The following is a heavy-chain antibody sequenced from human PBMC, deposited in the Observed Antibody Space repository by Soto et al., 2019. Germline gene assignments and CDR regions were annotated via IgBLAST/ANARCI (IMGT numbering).Heavy chain of an antibody. D-gene: IGHD1-1*01. J-gene: IGHJ4*02. V-gene: IGHV3-30*18. CDR3: AKSGGSKSLNY. Sequence: QVQLVESGGGVVQPGRSLRLSCAASGFTFSSYGMHWVRQAPGKGLEWVAVISYDGSNKYYADSVKGRFTISRDNSKNTLYQQMNSLRAEDTAVYYCAKSGGSKSLNYWGQGTLVTVSS. CDR1: GFTFSSYG. CDR2: ISYDGSNK.